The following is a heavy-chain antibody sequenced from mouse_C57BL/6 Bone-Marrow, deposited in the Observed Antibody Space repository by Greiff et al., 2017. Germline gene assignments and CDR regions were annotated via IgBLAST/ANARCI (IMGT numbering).Heavy chain of an antibody. CDR3: ARIYYGYYYYAMDY. CDR2: IYPGDGDT. D-gene: IGHD2-2*01. Sequence: VQVVESGPELVKPGASVKISCKASGYAFSSSWMNWVKQRPGKGLEWIGRIYPGDGDTNYNGKFKGKATLTADKSSNTAYMQLSSLTTEDSAIYYCARIYYGYYYYAMDYWGQGTSVTVSS. CDR1: GYAFSSSW. V-gene: IGHV1-82*01. J-gene: IGHJ4*01.